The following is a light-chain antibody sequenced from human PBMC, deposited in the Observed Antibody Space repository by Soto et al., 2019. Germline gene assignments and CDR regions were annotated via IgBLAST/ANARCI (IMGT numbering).Light chain of an antibody. V-gene: IGLV2-14*01. J-gene: IGLJ1*01. CDR1: SSDVCGYNY. CDR2: DVS. Sequence: QSVLTQPASVSGSPGQSITISCTGTSSDVCGYNYFSWYQQHPGKAPKLMIYDVSNRPSGVSDRFSVSKSGNTASLTISNLQAEDEADYYCSSYTSSGTYVFGTGTKLTVL. CDR3: SSYTSSGTYV.